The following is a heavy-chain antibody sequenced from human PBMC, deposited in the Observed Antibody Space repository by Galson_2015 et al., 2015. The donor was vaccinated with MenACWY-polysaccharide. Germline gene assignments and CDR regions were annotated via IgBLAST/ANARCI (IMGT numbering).Heavy chain of an antibody. CDR1: GFTFSSCA. Sequence: SLRLSCAASGFTFSSCAMSWVRQAPGKGLEWVSGISGSGGTTYYADSVKGRFTISRDNSKNTLYLQVNSLRAEDTAVYYCAKRMTTVGAFDIWGHGTMVTVSS. V-gene: IGHV3-23*01. CDR2: ISGSGGTT. CDR3: AKRMTTVGAFDI. D-gene: IGHD4-23*01. J-gene: IGHJ3*02.